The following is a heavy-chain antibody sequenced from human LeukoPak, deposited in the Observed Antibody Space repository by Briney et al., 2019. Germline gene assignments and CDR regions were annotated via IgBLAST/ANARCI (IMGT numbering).Heavy chain of an antibody. CDR1: GGSISSGGYY. D-gene: IGHD6-19*01. CDR3: VYSSGWYFDY. CDR2: IYHSGST. J-gene: IGHJ4*02. Sequence: TLSLTCTVSGGSISSGGYYWSWIRQPPGKGLEWIGYIYHSGSTYYNPSLKSRVTISVDRSKNQFSLKLSSVTAADTAVYYCVYSSGWYFDYWGQGTLVTVSS. V-gene: IGHV4-30-2*01.